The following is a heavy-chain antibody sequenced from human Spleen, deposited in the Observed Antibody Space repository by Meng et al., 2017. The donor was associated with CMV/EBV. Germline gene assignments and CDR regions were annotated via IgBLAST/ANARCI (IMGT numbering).Heavy chain of an antibody. Sequence: GESLKISCAASGFTFSSYWMYWVRQAPGKGLEWVSAIGTLHDTYYPGSVKGRFTISRENAKNSLYLQMNSLRAGDTAVYYCARASKDFLSGHWNYGMDVWGQGTTVTVSS. J-gene: IGHJ6*02. CDR3: ARASKDFLSGHWNYGMDV. V-gene: IGHV3-13*01. CDR1: GFTFSSYW. D-gene: IGHD3-3*01. CDR2: IGTLHDT.